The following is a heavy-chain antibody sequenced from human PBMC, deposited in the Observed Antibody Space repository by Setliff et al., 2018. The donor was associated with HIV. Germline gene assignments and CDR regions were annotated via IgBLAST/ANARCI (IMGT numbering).Heavy chain of an antibody. CDR1: GGSLSGYY. V-gene: IGHV4-34*01. J-gene: IGHJ3*02. CDR2: INHSGST. D-gene: IGHD6-19*01. Sequence: SETLSLTCAVYGGSLSGYYWSWIRQPPGKGLEWFGEINHSGSTNYNPSLKSRVTISVDTSKNQFCLKLSSATAADTAVYYCARGGHSSGWYGTFDIWGQGTMVTVSS. CDR3: ARGGHSSGWYGTFDI.